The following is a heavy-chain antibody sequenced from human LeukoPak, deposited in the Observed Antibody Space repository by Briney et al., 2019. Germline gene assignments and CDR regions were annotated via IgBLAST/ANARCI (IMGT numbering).Heavy chain of an antibody. D-gene: IGHD6-13*01. CDR2: IKQDGSEK. V-gene: IGHV3-7*03. CDR3: ASIVMYSSSWYFGY. J-gene: IGHJ4*02. CDR1: GSTFSNYW. Sequence: PGGSLRLSCAASGSTFSNYWMTWVRQAPGKGLEWVANIKQDGSEKYYVDSVKGRFTISRDNAKNSLYLQMNSLRAEDTAVYYCASIVMYSSSWYFGYWGQGTLVTVSS.